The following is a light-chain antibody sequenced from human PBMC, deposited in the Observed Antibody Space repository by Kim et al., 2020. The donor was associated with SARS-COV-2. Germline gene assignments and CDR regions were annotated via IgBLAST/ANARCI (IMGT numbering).Light chain of an antibody. Sequence: APGKTATINCGGNNIGSKSVHWYQQKPGPAPVLVVYDDSDRPSGIPERFSGSNSGNTATLTISRVEAWDEADYYCQVWDNSSDHVVFGGGTQLTVL. CDR1: NIGSKS. V-gene: IGLV3-21*03. CDR3: QVWDNSSDHVV. J-gene: IGLJ2*01. CDR2: DDS.